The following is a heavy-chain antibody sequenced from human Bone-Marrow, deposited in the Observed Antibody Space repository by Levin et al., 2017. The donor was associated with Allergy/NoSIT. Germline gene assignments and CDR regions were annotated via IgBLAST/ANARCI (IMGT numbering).Heavy chain of an antibody. J-gene: IGHJ2*01. CDR2: FDPEDGET. V-gene: IGHV1-24*01. CDR3: ATDTTMVEGGYFDL. CDR1: GYNLTELS. Sequence: ASVKVSCKVSGYNLTELSMHWIRQTPGKGLEWMGGFDPEDGETVYAQMFQGRVAMTEDTSKDTAYMELSRLRSDDTAVYYCATDTTMVEGGYFDLWGRGTLFTVSS. D-gene: IGHD2-8*01.